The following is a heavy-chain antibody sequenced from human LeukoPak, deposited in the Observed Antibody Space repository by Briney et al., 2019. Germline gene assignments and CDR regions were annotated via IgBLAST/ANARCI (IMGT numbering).Heavy chain of an antibody. Sequence: SETLSLTCTVSGGSVSSSFYYWGWIRQPPGKGLEWIGSMYFSGSTHYNPSLKSRVAISVDTSKNQFSLKLTSVTAADTAVYYCANAASYSVDYWGQGTLVTVSS. CDR2: MYFSGST. CDR3: ANAASYSVDY. V-gene: IGHV4-39*01. D-gene: IGHD1-26*01. CDR1: GGSVSSSFYY. J-gene: IGHJ4*02.